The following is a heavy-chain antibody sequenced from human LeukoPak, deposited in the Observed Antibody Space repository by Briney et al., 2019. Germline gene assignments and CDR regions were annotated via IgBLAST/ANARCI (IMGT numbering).Heavy chain of an antibody. V-gene: IGHV4-59*08. CDR1: GGSITGSY. CDR2: IYYSGST. J-gene: IGHJ4*02. D-gene: IGHD5-12*01. CDR3: ARQGYSAYEILDY. Sequence: SETLSLTCTVSGGSITGSYWSWLRQPPGKGLEWIGYIYYSGSTNYSPSLKSRVTISVDTSKNQFSLKLSSVTAADTAVYYCARQGYSAYEILDYWGQGTLVTVSS.